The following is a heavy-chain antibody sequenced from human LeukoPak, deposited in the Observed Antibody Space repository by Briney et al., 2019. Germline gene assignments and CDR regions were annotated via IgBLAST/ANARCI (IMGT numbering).Heavy chain of an antibody. CDR1: GGSISSYY. CDR3: ARGLVGATYYYYYMDV. J-gene: IGHJ6*03. Sequence: PSETLSLTCTVSGGSISSYYWSWIRQPPGQGLEWIGYIYYSGSTNYNPSLKSLVTISVDTSKNQFSLKLSFVTAADTAVYYCARGLVGATYYYYYMDVWGKGTTVTVSS. V-gene: IGHV4-59*01. CDR2: IYYSGST. D-gene: IGHD1-26*01.